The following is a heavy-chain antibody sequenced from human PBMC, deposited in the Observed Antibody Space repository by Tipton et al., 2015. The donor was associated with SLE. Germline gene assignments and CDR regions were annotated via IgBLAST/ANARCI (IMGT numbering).Heavy chain of an antibody. CDR2: INREGGEK. CDR3: ARGREGCINGVCYGSHWFDP. V-gene: IGHV3-7*01. D-gene: IGHD2-8*01. CDR1: GFTFRSFW. Sequence: SLRLSCAASGFTFRSFWLSWVRQAPGKGLEWVANINREGGEKYYVDSVKGRFTISRDNAKNSLYLQMNSLRAEDTAVYYCARGREGCINGVCYGSHWFDPWGQGTLVTVSS. J-gene: IGHJ5*02.